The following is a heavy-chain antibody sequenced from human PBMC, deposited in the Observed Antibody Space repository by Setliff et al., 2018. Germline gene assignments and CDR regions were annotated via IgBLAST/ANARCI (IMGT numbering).Heavy chain of an antibody. J-gene: IGHJ6*02. CDR2: IYTSGAT. D-gene: IGHD2-21*01. V-gene: IGHV4-4*07. CDR1: GDSISNYY. CDR3: AKEHVVISYVSNTHQHYGMDV. Sequence: SETLSLTCTVSGDSISNYYWSWIRQPAGKGLEWIGRIYTSGATTYSPSLKSRVSISADTSKNLLSLTLKSVTAADTAVYYCAKEHVVISYVSNTHQHYGMDVWGQGTTVTVSS.